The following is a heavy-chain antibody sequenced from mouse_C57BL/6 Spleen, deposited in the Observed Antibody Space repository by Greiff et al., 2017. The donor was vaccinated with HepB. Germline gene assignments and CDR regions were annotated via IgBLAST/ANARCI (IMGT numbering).Heavy chain of an antibody. D-gene: IGHD2-4*01. Sequence: VQLQQSGPELVKPGASVKISCKASGYAFSSSWMNWVKQRPGKGLEWIGRIYPGDGDTNYNGKFKGKATLTADKSSSTAYMQLSSRTSEDSAVYFCARGGLYDYGGFDYWGQGTTLTVSS. J-gene: IGHJ2*01. V-gene: IGHV1-82*01. CDR1: GYAFSSSW. CDR3: ARGGLYDYGGFDY. CDR2: IYPGDGDT.